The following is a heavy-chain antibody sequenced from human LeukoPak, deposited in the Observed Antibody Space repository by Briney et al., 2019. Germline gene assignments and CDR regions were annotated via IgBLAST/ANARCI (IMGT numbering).Heavy chain of an antibody. CDR3: ATIIMNSGWYYFDY. CDR2: IYRSGST. Sequence: PSQTLSLTCTVSGGSISSGSYYWTWIRQPAGKGLEWIGRIYRSGSTNYNPSLKSRVTISVDTSKNQFSLKLSSVTAADTAVYYCATIIMNSGWYYFDYWGQGTLVTVSS. V-gene: IGHV4-61*02. J-gene: IGHJ4*02. D-gene: IGHD6-19*01. CDR1: GGSISSGSYY.